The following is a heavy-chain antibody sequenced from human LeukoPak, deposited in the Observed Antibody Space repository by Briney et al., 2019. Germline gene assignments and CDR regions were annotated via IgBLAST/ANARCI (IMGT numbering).Heavy chain of an antibody. CDR1: GGSFSGCY. J-gene: IGHJ1*01. V-gene: IGHV4-34*01. D-gene: IGHD6-13*01. CDR3: ARAGYSSSWSNVAEYFQH. CDR2: INHSGST. Sequence: SETLSLTCAVYGGSFSGCYWSWIRQPPGKGLEWIGEINHSGSTNYNPSLKSRVTISVDTSKNQFSLKLSSVTAADTAVYYCARAGYSSSWSNVAEYFQHWGQGTLVTVSS.